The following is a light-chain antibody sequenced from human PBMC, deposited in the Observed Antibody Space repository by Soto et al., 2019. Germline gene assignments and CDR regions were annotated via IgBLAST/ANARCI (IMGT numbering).Light chain of an antibody. J-gene: IGKJ1*01. V-gene: IGKV2-28*01. CDR2: LGS. Sequence: DVVLTQSPLSLPVTPGEPASISCRSSQSLLHSDGYNYSDWYLQKPGQSPQLLISLGSTRPSGVTERCSGSGSVTDFTLRISRVEAEDVGVYYCMQALQTPATFGHGTKVDIK. CDR3: MQALQTPAT. CDR1: QSLLHSDGYNY.